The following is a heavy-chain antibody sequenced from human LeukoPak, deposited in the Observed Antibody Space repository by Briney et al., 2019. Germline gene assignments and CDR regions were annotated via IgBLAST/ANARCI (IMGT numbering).Heavy chain of an antibody. V-gene: IGHV1-18*01. D-gene: IGHD2-21*02. J-gene: IGHJ4*02. CDR1: GYTFTSYG. Sequence: ASVKVSCKASGYTFTSYGISWVRQAPGQGLEWMGWISPYNGNTKSPQKFQGRVTMTTDTSTSTAYMDLRSLRSDDTAVYFCARVAVVVTAEDFFDYWGQGTLVTVSS. CDR2: ISPYNGNT. CDR3: ARVAVVVTAEDFFDY.